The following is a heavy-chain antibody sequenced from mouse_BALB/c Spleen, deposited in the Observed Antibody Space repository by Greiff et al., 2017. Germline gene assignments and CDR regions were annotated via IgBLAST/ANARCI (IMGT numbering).Heavy chain of an antibody. V-gene: IGHV5-17*02. CDR1: GFTFSSFG. J-gene: IGHJ3*01. CDR3: ARSGDYDSAWFAY. D-gene: IGHD2-4*01. Sequence: EVQRVESGGGLVQPGGSRKLSCAASGFTFSSFGMHWVRQAPEKGLEWVAYISSGSSTIYYADTVKGRFTISRDNPKNTLFLQMTSLRSEDTAMYYCARSGDYDSAWFAYWGQGTLVTVSA. CDR2: ISSGSSTI.